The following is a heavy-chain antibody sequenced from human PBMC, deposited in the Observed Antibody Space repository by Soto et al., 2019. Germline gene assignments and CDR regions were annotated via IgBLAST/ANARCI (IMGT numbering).Heavy chain of an antibody. CDR1: GFTFSSYS. CDR2: ISSSSSYI. Sequence: EVQLVESGGGLVKPGGSLRLSCAASGFTFSSYSMNWVRQAPGKGLEWVSSISSSSSYIYYADSVKGRFTISRDNAKNSLYLQMNSLRAEDTAVYYCARDLVPTYYYDSSGYPPCDYWGQGTLVTVSS. V-gene: IGHV3-21*01. J-gene: IGHJ4*02. D-gene: IGHD3-22*01. CDR3: ARDLVPTYYYDSSGYPPCDY.